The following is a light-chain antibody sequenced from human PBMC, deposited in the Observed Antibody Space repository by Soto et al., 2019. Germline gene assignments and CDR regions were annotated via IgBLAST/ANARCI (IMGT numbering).Light chain of an antibody. CDR1: QSVSSGY. J-gene: IGKJ1*01. CDR3: QQYAASPRT. Sequence: EIVLTQSPGTLSLSPRERGTISCRASQSVSSGYLAWYQHKPGQAPRLLIYGVSSRAPGIPDRFSGSGSGTDFTLTISRLEPEDFAVYYCQQYAASPRTFGQGTQVEVK. V-gene: IGKV3-20*01. CDR2: GVS.